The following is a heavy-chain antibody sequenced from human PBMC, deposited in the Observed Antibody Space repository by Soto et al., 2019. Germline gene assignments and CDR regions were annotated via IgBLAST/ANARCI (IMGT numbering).Heavy chain of an antibody. CDR1: GGSISGHY. CDR2: IYYSGST. CDR3: ARTYCSSTTCYDFFAY. V-gene: IGHV4-59*08. Sequence: SVTTSLSNTVSGGSISGHYLGWILQTPGKGLEWIGYIYYSGSTNYNPSLKSRVTISVDTPKNQFSLKLRSVTAADTAVYYCARTYCSSTTCYDFFAYWGQGTLVTVSS. D-gene: IGHD2-2*01. J-gene: IGHJ4*02.